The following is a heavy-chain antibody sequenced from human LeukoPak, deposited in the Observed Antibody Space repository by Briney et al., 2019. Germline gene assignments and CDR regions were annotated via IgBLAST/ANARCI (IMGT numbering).Heavy chain of an antibody. J-gene: IGHJ6*03. CDR2: ISGSGGST. Sequence: PGGSLRLSCAASGFTFSSYAMSWVRQAPGKGLEWVSAISGSGGSTYYADSVKGRFTISRDNSKNTLYLQMNSLRAEDTAVYYCAKDVGYCSSTSCSYYYYYYMDVWGKGTTVTVSS. V-gene: IGHV3-23*01. D-gene: IGHD2-2*01. CDR1: GFTFSSYA. CDR3: AKDVGYCSSTSCSYYYYYYMDV.